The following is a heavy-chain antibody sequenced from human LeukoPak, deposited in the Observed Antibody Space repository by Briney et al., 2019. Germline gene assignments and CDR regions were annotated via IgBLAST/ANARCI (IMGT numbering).Heavy chain of an antibody. CDR1: GYSISSGYY. Sequence: SETLSLTCTVSGYSISSGYYWGWIRQPPGKGLEWIGSIYHSGSTYYNPSLKSRVTISVDTSKNQFSLKLSSVTAADTAVYYCARAPTLYARRFDYWGQGTLVTVSS. J-gene: IGHJ4*02. V-gene: IGHV4-38-2*02. D-gene: IGHD2-8*01. CDR3: ARAPTLYARRFDY. CDR2: IYHSGST.